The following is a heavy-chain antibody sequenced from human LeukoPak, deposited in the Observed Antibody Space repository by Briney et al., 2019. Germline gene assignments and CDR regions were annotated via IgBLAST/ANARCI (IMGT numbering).Heavy chain of an antibody. D-gene: IGHD3-22*01. V-gene: IGHV3-7*01. CDR1: GLSFSSYW. CDR2: IQYDGTHK. Sequence: GGPLRLSCVASGLSFSSYWMAWVRQAPGKGLEWVANIQYDGTHKFYADSVKGRFTISRDNAKNSLFLEMNSLRADDTAVYFCASSHDSSGNDWGQGTPVTVSS. J-gene: IGHJ4*02. CDR3: ASSHDSSGND.